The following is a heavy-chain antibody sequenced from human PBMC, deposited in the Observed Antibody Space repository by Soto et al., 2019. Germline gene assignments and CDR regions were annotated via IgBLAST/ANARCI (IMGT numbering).Heavy chain of an antibody. CDR1: GFTFSSYS. J-gene: IGHJ5*02. CDR3: AREARLNRFDP. CDR2: ISSSSSTI. D-gene: IGHD6-6*01. Sequence: EVQLVESGGGLVQPGGSLRLSCAASGFTFSSYSMNWVRQAPGKGLEWVSYISSSSSTIYYADSVKGRFTISRDNAKNLLNLQMNGLRAEDAAVYYGAREARLNRFDPWGPGTLVSVSS. V-gene: IGHV3-48*01.